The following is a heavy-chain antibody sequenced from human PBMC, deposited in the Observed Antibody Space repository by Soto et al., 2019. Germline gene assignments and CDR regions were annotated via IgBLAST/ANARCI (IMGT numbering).Heavy chain of an antibody. J-gene: IGHJ6*01. CDR3: ARDGSSWRMDV. Sequence: QVQLQQWGAGLLKPSETLSLTCAVYGGSFSGYHWSWIRQPPGKGLEWIGEINHSGSTNYNPSLKSRVTISVDTSKNQFSLKLSSVTAADTAVYYCARDGSSWRMDVWGQGTTVTVSS. CDR1: GGSFSGYH. V-gene: IGHV4-34*01. D-gene: IGHD6-13*01. CDR2: INHSGST.